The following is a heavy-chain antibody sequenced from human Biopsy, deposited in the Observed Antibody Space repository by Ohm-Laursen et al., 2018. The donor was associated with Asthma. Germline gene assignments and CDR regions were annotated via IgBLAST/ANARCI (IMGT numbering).Heavy chain of an antibody. Sequence: PGTLSLTCTVSGVSIRSYYWTWIRQPPGKGLEWTGNIHYSGSTYSNPSLKSRVTISVDTSKKQISLRLTSVTAADTAVYYCARGSSSRLSQWELLVSGGKRAHSYYGMDVWGQGTTVTVSS. CDR3: ARGSSSRLSQWELLVSGGKRAHSYYGMDV. J-gene: IGHJ6*02. CDR2: IHYSGST. CDR1: GVSIRSYY. D-gene: IGHD1-26*01. V-gene: IGHV4-59*12.